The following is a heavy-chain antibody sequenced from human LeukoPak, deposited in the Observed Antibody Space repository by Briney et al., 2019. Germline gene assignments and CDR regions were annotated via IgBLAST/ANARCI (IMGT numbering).Heavy chain of an antibody. CDR3: ARGYYDSSDFEYLQH. CDR2: INPNSGGT. CDR1: GYTFSGYY. J-gene: IGHJ1*01. V-gene: IGHV1-2*02. D-gene: IGHD3-22*01. Sequence: ASVKVSCKASGYTFSGYYMNWVRQAPGQGLEWMGWINPNSGGTNSAVKFQGRVTMTRDTSISTAYMELSRLRSDDTAVFYCARGYYDSSDFEYLQHWGQGTLVTVSS.